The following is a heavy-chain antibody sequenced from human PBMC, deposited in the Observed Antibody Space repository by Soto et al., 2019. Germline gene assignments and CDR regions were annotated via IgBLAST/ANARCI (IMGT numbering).Heavy chain of an antibody. CDR3: ARDDFYYGSGSPWFDY. D-gene: IGHD3-10*01. CDR2: INPSGGST. J-gene: IGHJ4*02. Sequence: ASVKVSCKASGYTFTSYYMHWVRQAPGQGLEWMGIINPSGGSTSYAQKFQGRVTMTRDKSTSTVYMELSSLRSEDTAVYYCARDDFYYGSGSPWFDYWGQGTLVTVSS. V-gene: IGHV1-46*03. CDR1: GYTFTSYY.